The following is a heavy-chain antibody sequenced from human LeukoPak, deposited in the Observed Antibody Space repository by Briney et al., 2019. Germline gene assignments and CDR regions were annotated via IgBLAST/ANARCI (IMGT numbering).Heavy chain of an antibody. CDR3: ARVSSSWNWFDP. CDR1: GGTFSSYA. Sequence: SVKVSCKASGGTFSSYAISWVRQAPGQGLEWMGRIIPILGIANYAQKFQDRVTITADKSTSTPYMELSSLRSEDTAVYYCARVSSSWNWFDPWGEGTLVTVSS. CDR2: IIPILGIA. J-gene: IGHJ5*02. V-gene: IGHV1-69*04. D-gene: IGHD6-13*01.